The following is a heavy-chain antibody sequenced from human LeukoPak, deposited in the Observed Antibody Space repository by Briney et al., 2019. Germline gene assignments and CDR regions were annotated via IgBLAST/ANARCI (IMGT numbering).Heavy chain of an antibody. J-gene: IGHJ4*02. CDR3: TSGIGTIDF. CDR1: GFTFSTSW. V-gene: IGHV3-7*05. Sequence: PGGSLRLSCAASGFTFSTSWMSWVRQAPEKGLEWVANINYDGSERNYVDSVKGRFTISRDNAENSWHLQMNSLKTEDTAVYYCTSGIGTIDFWGQGTLVTVSS. D-gene: IGHD1-1*01. CDR2: INYDGSER.